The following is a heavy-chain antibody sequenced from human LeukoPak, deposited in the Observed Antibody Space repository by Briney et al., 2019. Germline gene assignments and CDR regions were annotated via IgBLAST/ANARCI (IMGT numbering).Heavy chain of an antibody. CDR3: ARDSRAPYYDSHAFDI. Sequence: QPGGSLRLSCAASGFTFSSYEMNWVRQAPGKGLEWVSYISSSGSTIYYADSVKGRFTISRDNAKNSLYLQMNSLRAEDTTVYYCARDSRAPYYDSHAFDIWGQGTMVTVSS. D-gene: IGHD3-22*01. CDR1: GFTFSSYE. J-gene: IGHJ3*02. CDR2: ISSSGSTI. V-gene: IGHV3-48*03.